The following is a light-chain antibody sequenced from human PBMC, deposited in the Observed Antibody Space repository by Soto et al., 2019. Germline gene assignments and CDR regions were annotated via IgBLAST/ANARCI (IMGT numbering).Light chain of an antibody. CDR2: NNN. V-gene: IGLV1-47*02. CDR3: AAWDDRVRGYG. CDR1: SSNIGSSY. Sequence: SVLTQPPSTSWTPGQRVTISCSGSSSNIGSSYVFFFQHLPGTAPKLLMYNNNQRPSGVHDRVSASKSGTSASLAISGLRYEDEADYYSAAWDDRVRGYGFATGTKVTV. J-gene: IGLJ1*01.